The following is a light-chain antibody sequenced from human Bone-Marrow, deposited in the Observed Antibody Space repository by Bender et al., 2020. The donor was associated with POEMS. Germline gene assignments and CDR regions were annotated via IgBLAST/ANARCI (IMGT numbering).Light chain of an antibody. CDR2: KDT. V-gene: IGLV3-25*03. CDR3: QSADSSGSYV. Sequence: AARITCSADVFPDQYVYWYQQKAGQVPVLLIYKDTERPSGIPERFSGSTSGTTVTLTISGVQAEDEADYYCQSADSSGSYVFGPGTKVTVL. CDR1: VFPDQY. J-gene: IGLJ1*01.